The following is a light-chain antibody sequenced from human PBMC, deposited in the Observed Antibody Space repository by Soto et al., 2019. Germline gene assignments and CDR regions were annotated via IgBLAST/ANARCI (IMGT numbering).Light chain of an antibody. CDR1: SSNIGAGYD. CDR3: QAYDSSLSGWV. V-gene: IGLV1-40*01. Sequence: QTVVTQPPSVSGAPGQRVTISCTGSSSNIGAGYDVHWYQQFPGTAPKFLIYGNSNRPSGVPDRFSGSESGTSASLAITGLQAEDEADYYCQAYDSSLSGWVFGGGTKLTVL. CDR2: GNS. J-gene: IGLJ3*02.